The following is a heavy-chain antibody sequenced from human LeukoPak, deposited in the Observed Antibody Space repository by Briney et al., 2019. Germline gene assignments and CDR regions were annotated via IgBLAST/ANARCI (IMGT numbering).Heavy chain of an antibody. CDR1: GDSISSGDYY. Sequence: SETLSLTCTVSGDSISSGDYYWSWIRQPAGKGLEWIGRICSSGSTNYNPSLKSRVTISVDTSKNQFSLKLSSVTAAHTAVYFCARGPYSYDSSGAFDIWGQGTMVTVSS. J-gene: IGHJ3*02. V-gene: IGHV4-61*02. CDR2: ICSSGST. CDR3: ARGPYSYDSSGAFDI. D-gene: IGHD3-22*01.